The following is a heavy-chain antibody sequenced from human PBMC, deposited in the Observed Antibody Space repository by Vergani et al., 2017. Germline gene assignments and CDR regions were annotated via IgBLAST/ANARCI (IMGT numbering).Heavy chain of an antibody. J-gene: IGHJ3*02. CDR1: GGSISSGGYY. D-gene: IGHD2-15*01. Sequence: QVQLQESGPGLVTPSQTLSLTCTVSGGSISSGGYYWSWTRPHPGKGLEWIGYIYYSGSTYYNPSLKSRVTISVDTSKNQFSLKLSSVTAADTAVYYCARDSGYCSGGSCYLDAFDIWGQGRMVTVSS. V-gene: IGHV4-31*03. CDR2: IYYSGST. CDR3: ARDSGYCSGGSCYLDAFDI.